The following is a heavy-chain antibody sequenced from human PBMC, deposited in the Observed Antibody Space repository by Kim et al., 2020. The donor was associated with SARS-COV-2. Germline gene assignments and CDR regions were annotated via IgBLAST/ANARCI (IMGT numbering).Heavy chain of an antibody. D-gene: IGHD6-13*01. Sequence: SQTLSLTCAISGDSVSSNSAAWNWIRQSPSRGLEWLGRTYYRSKWYNDYAVSVKSRITINPDTSKNQFSLQLNSVTPEDTAVYYCARGSGSSWQGYYGMDVWGQGTTVTVSS. CDR2: TYYRSKWYN. J-gene: IGHJ6*02. CDR1: GDSVSSNSAA. V-gene: IGHV6-1*01. CDR3: ARGSGSSWQGYYGMDV.